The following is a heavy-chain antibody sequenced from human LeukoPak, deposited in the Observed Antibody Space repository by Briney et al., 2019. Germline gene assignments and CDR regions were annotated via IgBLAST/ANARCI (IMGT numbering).Heavy chain of an antibody. Sequence: PGRSLRLSCAASGFTFSSYAMHWVRQAPGKGLEWVSAISGSGGSTYYADSVKGRFTISRDNSKNTLYLQMNSLRAEDTAVYYCAKDHIAVASPALHWGQGTLVTVSS. CDR1: GFTFSSYA. D-gene: IGHD6-19*01. CDR2: ISGSGGST. CDR3: AKDHIAVASPALH. V-gene: IGHV3-23*01. J-gene: IGHJ4*02.